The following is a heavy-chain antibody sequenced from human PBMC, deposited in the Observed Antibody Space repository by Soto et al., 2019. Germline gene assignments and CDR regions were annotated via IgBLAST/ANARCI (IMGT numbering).Heavy chain of an antibody. D-gene: IGHD3-22*01. J-gene: IGHJ4*02. CDR1: GFTFSTYA. CDR3: ARDLYYYDSSDYFDY. Sequence: GGSLRLSCAASGFTFSTYAMSWVRQAPGKGLEWVSAISGSGGSTYYADSVKGRFSISRDNSKNTLYLQMNSLRDEDTAVYYCARDLYYYDSSDYFDYWGQGTLVTVSS. CDR2: ISGSGGST. V-gene: IGHV3-23*01.